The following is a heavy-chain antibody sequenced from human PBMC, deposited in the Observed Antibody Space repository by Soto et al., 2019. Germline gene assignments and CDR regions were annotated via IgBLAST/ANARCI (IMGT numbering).Heavy chain of an antibody. Sequence: QVQLVQSGAEVKKPGASAKVSCKASGYTFTSYDINWVRQATGQGLEWMGWMNPNSGNTGYAQKFQGRVTMTRKTSISTAYMELSSLRSEDTAVYYCARAGYCSGGSCWTLDFDYWGQGTLVTVSS. CDR2: MNPNSGNT. CDR1: GYTFTSYD. D-gene: IGHD2-15*01. J-gene: IGHJ4*02. CDR3: ARAGYCSGGSCWTLDFDY. V-gene: IGHV1-8*01.